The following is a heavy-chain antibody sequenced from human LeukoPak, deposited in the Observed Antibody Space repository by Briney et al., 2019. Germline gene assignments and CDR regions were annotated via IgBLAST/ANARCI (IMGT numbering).Heavy chain of an antibody. V-gene: IGHV4-59*01. CDR2: IYYSGST. CDR3: ARGRQQWLFTYYYYYMDV. CDR1: GVSISSYY. D-gene: IGHD6-19*01. J-gene: IGHJ6*03. Sequence: SETLSLTCTVSGVSISSYYWSWIRQPPGKGLEWIGYIYYSGSTNYNPSLKSRVTISVDTSKNQFSLKLSSVTAADTAVYYCARGRQQWLFTYYYYYMDVWGKGTTVTVSS.